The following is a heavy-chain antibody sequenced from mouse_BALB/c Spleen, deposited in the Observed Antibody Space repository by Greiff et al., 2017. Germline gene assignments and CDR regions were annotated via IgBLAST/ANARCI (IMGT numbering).Heavy chain of an antibody. CDR3: ARDGYYGYWYFDV. Sequence: VKLMESGPDLVAPSQSLSITCTVSGFSLTSYGVHWVRQPPGKGLEWLVVIWSDGSTTYNSALKSRLSISKDNSKSQVFLKMNSLQTDDTAMYYCARDGYYGYWYFDVWGAGTTVTVSS. D-gene: IGHD2-3*01. CDR2: IWSDGST. CDR1: GFSLTSYG. V-gene: IGHV2-6-2*01. J-gene: IGHJ1*01.